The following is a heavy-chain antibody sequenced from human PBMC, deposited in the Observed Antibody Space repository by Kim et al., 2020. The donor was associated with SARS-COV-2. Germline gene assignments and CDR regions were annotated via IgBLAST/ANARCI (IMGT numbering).Heavy chain of an antibody. Sequence: SETLSLTCTVSGGSISSYYWSWIRQPPGKGLEWIGYIYYSGSTNYNPSLKSRVTISVDTSKNQFSLKLSSVTAADTAVYYCARAVDSGSYSYWGQGTLVTVSS. J-gene: IGHJ4*02. V-gene: IGHV4-59*01. D-gene: IGHD1-26*01. CDR3: ARAVDSGSYSY. CDR1: GGSISSYY. CDR2: IYYSGST.